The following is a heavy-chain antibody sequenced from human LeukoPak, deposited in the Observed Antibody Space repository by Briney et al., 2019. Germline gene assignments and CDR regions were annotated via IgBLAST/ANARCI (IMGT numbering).Heavy chain of an antibody. V-gene: IGHV1-2*04. CDR2: INPNSGGT. Sequence: GASVKVSCKASGYTFTGYYMHWVRQAPGQGLEWMGWINPNSGGTNYAQKFQGWVTMTRDTSISTAYMELSRLRSDDTAVYYCARDRKATSGWPFFDYWGQGTLVTVSS. D-gene: IGHD6-19*01. CDR3: ARDRKATSGWPFFDY. CDR1: GYTFTGYY. J-gene: IGHJ4*02.